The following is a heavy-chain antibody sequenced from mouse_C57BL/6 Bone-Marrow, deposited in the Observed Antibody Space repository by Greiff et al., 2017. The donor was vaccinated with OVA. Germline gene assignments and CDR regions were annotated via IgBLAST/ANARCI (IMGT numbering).Heavy chain of an antibody. V-gene: IGHV1-54*01. D-gene: IGHD1-1*01. CDR1: GYAFTNYL. CDR3: ARGGRNYGSSFDY. J-gene: IGHJ2*01. CDR2: INPGSGGT. Sequence: QVQLQQSGAELVRPGTSVKVSCKASGYAFTNYLIEWVKQRPGQGLAWIGVINPGSGGTNYNEKFKGKATLTADKSFSTAYMQLSSLTSEDSAVYFCARGGRNYGSSFDYWGQGTTLTVSS.